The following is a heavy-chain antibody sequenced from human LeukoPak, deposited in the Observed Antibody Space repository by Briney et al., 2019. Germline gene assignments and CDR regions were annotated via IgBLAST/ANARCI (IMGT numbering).Heavy chain of an antibody. CDR1: GFIFRNYN. V-gene: IGHV3-21*01. CDR3: ARDTSPSIAAAGYDAFDI. D-gene: IGHD6-13*01. Sequence: GGSLRLSCSASGFIFRNYNMNWVRQAPGQGLEWVSSVTSSSSYIYYADSVKGRFTISRDDDQNVLHLEMNSLRAEDTAVYYCARDTSPSIAAAGYDAFDIWGQGTMVIVSS. J-gene: IGHJ3*02. CDR2: VTSSSSYI.